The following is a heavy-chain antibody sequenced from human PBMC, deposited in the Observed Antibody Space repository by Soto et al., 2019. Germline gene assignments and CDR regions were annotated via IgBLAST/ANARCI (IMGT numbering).Heavy chain of an antibody. CDR2: IKSDGSST. Sequence: LRLSCVASGFSFDNYAISWVRQSPCKVLEWVSAIKSDGSSTYYAASVKDRFIISRDNSKNTLYLQLNSLRAEDTAVYYCAQLGLMTFSHKHYFNHWGRGTLVTVSS. V-gene: IGHV3-23*01. J-gene: IGHJ4*02. CDR3: AQLGLMTFSHKHYFNH. D-gene: IGHD3-16*01. CDR1: GFSFDNYA.